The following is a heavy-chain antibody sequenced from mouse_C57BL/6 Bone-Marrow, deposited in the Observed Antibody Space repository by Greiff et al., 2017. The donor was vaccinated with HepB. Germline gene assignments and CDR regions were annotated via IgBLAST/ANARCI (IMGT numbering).Heavy chain of an antibody. V-gene: IGHV1-64*01. D-gene: IGHD1-1*01. Sequence: QVQLKQPGAELVKPGASVKLSCKASGYTFTSYWMHWVKQRPGQGLEWIGMIHPNSGSTNYNEKFKSKATLTVDKSYSTAYMQLSILTSEDAAVYYCARSLITTVVAPCAYWGQGTLVTVSA. CDR3: ARSLITTVVAPCAY. CDR1: GYTFTSYW. CDR2: IHPNSGST. J-gene: IGHJ3*01.